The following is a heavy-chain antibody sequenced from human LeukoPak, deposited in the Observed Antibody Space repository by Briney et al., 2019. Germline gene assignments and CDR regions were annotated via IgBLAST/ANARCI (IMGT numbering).Heavy chain of an antibody. J-gene: IGHJ4*02. D-gene: IGHD3-22*01. V-gene: IGHV3-11*01. CDR3: AREPYYDSSGYCLDY. CDR2: ISSGGSSI. Sequence: GGSLRLSCAASGFIFSDYYMSWIRQAPGKGLEWVSYISSGGSSIYYADSVKGRFTISRDSAKNSLYLQMNSLRAEDTAVYYCAREPYYDSSGYCLDYWGQGTLVTVSS. CDR1: GFIFSDYY.